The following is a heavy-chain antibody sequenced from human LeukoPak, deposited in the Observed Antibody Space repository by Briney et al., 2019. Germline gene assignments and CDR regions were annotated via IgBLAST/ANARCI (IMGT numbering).Heavy chain of an antibody. CDR1: GYTFTSYY. CDR2: INPSGGST. D-gene: IGHD4-17*01. J-gene: IGHJ6*02. Sequence: ASAKVSCKASGYTFTSYYMHWVRQAPGQGLEWMGIINPSGGSTSYAQKFQGRVTMTRDTSTSTVYMELSSLRSEDTAVYYCARDTVTPEAPQLYGMDVWGQGTTVTVSS. V-gene: IGHV1-46*01. CDR3: ARDTVTPEAPQLYGMDV.